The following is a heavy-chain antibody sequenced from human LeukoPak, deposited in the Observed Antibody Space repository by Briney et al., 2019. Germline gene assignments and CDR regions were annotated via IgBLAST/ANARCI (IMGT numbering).Heavy chain of an antibody. Sequence: PSETLSLTCTVSGGSISSYYWSWIRQPAGKGLEWIGRIYTSGSTNYNPSLKSRVTMSVDTSKNQFSLKLSSVTAADTAVYYCARSQGPVGYDFWSGYWNAFDIWGQGTMVTVSS. V-gene: IGHV4-4*07. CDR2: IYTSGST. J-gene: IGHJ3*02. CDR1: GGSISSYY. D-gene: IGHD3-3*01. CDR3: ARSQGPVGYDFWSGYWNAFDI.